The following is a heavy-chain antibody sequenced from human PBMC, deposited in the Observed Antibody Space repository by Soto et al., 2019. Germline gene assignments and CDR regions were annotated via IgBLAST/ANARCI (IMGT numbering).Heavy chain of an antibody. Sequence: QVQLVESGGGVVQPGRSLRLSCAASGFTFSSYGMHWVRQAPGKGLEWVAVISSDGSNKYYVDSAKGRFTISRDNSQYTRYLAMYSVRAEGTAVYYGATGGIVVVVAACPSLDYWGQGTLVTVSS. CDR3: ATGGIVVVVAACPSLDY. J-gene: IGHJ4*02. V-gene: IGHV3-30*03. CDR1: GFTFSSYG. CDR2: ISSDGSNK. D-gene: IGHD2-15*01.